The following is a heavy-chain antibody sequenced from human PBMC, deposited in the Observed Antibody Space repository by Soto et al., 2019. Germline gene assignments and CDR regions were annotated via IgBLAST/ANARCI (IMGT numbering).Heavy chain of an antibody. V-gene: IGHV4-39*01. Sequence: QLQLQESGPGLVKPSETLSLTCAVSGGSVSSGGNYWGWIRQSPGKGLEWIGSVHDTGTTHYNPSLTSRVTISVDPSKNQFSLNVNSVTAADTAVYYCARGLSSPSAAGVWGQGTLVTVSS. D-gene: IGHD6-6*01. CDR1: GGSVSSGGNY. J-gene: IGHJ4*02. CDR3: ARGLSSPSAAGV. CDR2: VHDTGTT.